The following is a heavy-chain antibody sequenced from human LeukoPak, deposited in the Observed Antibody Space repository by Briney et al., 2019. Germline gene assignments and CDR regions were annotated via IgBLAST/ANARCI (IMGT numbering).Heavy chain of an antibody. CDR1: GGTFSSYA. CDR2: IIPIFGTA. D-gene: IGHD6-13*01. CDR3: ARETRGAAGLFDY. Sequence: GSSVKVSCKASGGTFSSYAISWVRQAPGQGLEWMGGIIPIFGTANYAQKFQGRVTITADESTSTAYMELSSLRSEDTAVHYCARETRGAAGLFDYWGQGTLVTVSS. V-gene: IGHV1-69*01. J-gene: IGHJ4*02.